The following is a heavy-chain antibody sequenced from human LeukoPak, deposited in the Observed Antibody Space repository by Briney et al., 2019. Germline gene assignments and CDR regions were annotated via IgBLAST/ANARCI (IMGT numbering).Heavy chain of an antibody. Sequence: GGSLRLSCAASGFTFSSYAMSWVRQAPGKGLEWVSSISSTVGSTYYADSVKGRFTISRDNSKNTQYLQMSRLRAEDTAVYYCAKGTRAAGGTGAFDIWGQGTMVTVSS. J-gene: IGHJ3*02. CDR1: GFTFSSYA. CDR2: ISSTVGST. V-gene: IGHV3-23*01. D-gene: IGHD6-13*01. CDR3: AKGTRAAGGTGAFDI.